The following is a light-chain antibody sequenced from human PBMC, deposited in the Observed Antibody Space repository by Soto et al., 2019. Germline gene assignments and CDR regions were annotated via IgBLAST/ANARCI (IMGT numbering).Light chain of an antibody. J-gene: IGLJ2*01. CDR1: TSDVGRYKF. CDR3: GSSTDTDTLVI. V-gene: IGLV2-14*01. Sequence: QSVLTQPASVFGSPGQSITISCTGTTSDVGRYKFVSWYQHHPGKAPKLLIFEVTNRPSGVSSRFSGSKSGNTASLTISGLQTEDEATYYCGSSTDTDTLVIFGGGTKLTVL. CDR2: EVT.